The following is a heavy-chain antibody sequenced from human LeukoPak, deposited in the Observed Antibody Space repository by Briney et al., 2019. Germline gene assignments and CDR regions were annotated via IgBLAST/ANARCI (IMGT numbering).Heavy chain of an antibody. J-gene: IGHJ4*02. D-gene: IGHD5-12*01. CDR3: TSQVDEGY. V-gene: IGHV3-73*01. Sequence: GGSLRLSCAASGFSFSTSGMHGVRQASGKGLEWVGRIRSKARSYAKTYAESVKGRFTISRDDSKNTAYLQMNSLKNEDTAVYYCTSQVDEGYWGQGTLVTVSS. CDR1: GFSFSTSG. CDR2: IRSKARSYAK.